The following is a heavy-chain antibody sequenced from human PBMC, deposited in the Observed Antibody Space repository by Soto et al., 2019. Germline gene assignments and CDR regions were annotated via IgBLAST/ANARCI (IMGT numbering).Heavy chain of an antibody. CDR3: ARHNYDFWSGYYFDY. V-gene: IGHV4-59*01. Sequence: SETLSLTYTVSGGSISSYYWSWIRQPPGKGLEWIGYIYYSGSTNYNPSLKSRVTISVDTSKNQFSLKLSSVTAADTAVYYCARHNYDFWSGYYFDYWGQGTLVTVSS. J-gene: IGHJ4*02. D-gene: IGHD3-3*01. CDR2: IYYSGST. CDR1: GGSISSYY.